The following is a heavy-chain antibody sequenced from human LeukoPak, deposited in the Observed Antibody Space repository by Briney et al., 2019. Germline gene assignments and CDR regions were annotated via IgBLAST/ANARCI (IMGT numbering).Heavy chain of an antibody. CDR1: GFTFSTYW. D-gene: IGHD3-10*01. J-gene: IGHJ5*02. CDR2: IKQDGSQI. Sequence: GGSLRLSCAASGFTFSTYWMTWVRQAPGKGLEWVANIKQDGSQIYYVDSVKGRFTISRDSAKNSLYLQMNSLRAEDTAVYYCARVGGVWFGELFTWGQGTLVTVSS. V-gene: IGHV3-7*01. CDR3: ARVGGVWFGELFT.